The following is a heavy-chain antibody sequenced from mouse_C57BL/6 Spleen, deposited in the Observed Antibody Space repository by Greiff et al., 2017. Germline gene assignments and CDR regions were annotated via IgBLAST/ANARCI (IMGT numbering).Heavy chain of an antibody. Sequence: EVKLMESGGGLVKPGGSLKLSCAASGFTFSDYGMHWVRQAPEKGLEWVAYISSGSSTIYYADTVKGRFTISRDNAKNTLFLQMTSLRSEDTAMYYCARLWSMDYWVQGTSVTVSS. CDR1: GFTFSDYG. J-gene: IGHJ4*01. CDR2: ISSGSSTI. CDR3: ARLWSMDY. V-gene: IGHV5-17*01. D-gene: IGHD6-1*01.